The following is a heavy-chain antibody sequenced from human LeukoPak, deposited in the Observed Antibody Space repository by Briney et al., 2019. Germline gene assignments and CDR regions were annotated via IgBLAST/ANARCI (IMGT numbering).Heavy chain of an antibody. CDR1: GFTFSSYE. Sequence: GSLRLSCAASGFTFSSYEMNWVRQAPGKGLEWIGNIYHSGKTYYKPSLKSRVTISVDTSKNQFSLKLSSVTATDTAVYYCASQSPAHDYWGQGTLVTVSS. D-gene: IGHD2-2*01. J-gene: IGHJ4*02. CDR2: IYHSGKT. V-gene: IGHV4-38-2*01. CDR3: ASQSPAHDY.